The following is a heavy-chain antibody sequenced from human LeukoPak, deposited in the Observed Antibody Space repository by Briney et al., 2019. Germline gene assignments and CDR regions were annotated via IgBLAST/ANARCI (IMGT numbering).Heavy chain of an antibody. D-gene: IGHD4-17*01. J-gene: IGHJ4*02. CDR3: AREPTTVTTWGDY. Sequence: SETLSLTCTVSGGSIRSSSYYWGWIRQPPGKGLKWIGSIYYSGSTYYNPSLKSRVTISEDTSKNQFSLKLSSVTAADTAVYYCAREPTTVTTWGDYWGQGTLVTVSS. CDR1: GGSIRSSSYY. CDR2: IYYSGST. V-gene: IGHV4-39*01.